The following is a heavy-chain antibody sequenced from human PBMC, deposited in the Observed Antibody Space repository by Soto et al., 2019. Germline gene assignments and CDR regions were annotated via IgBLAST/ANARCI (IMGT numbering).Heavy chain of an antibody. CDR1: GGSISSSSYY. V-gene: IGHV4-39*01. CDR3: ARQATGIAAAGTIVGPTAIHY. CDR2: IYYSGST. D-gene: IGHD6-13*01. Sequence: PSETLSLTCTVSGGSISSSSYYWGWIRQPPGKGLEWIGSIYYSGSTYYNPSLKSRVTISVDTSKNQFSLKLSSVTAADTAVYYCARQATGIAAAGTIVGPTAIHYWGQGTLVTVSS. J-gene: IGHJ4*02.